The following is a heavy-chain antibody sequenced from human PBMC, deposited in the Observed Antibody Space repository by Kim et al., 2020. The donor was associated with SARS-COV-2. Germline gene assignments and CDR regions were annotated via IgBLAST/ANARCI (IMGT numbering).Heavy chain of an antibody. Sequence: GGSLRLSCVASGFSFSTYAVSWVRQAPGKGLEWVSAISGNGDSIYYADSVKGRFTISKDNSKNTLYLQLNSLRAEDTAVYYCAKELWHTCGNPWFDYWGQGTLVTVSS. V-gene: IGHV3-23*01. D-gene: IGHD2-8*02. J-gene: IGHJ4*02. CDR3: AKELWHTCGNPWFDY. CDR1: GFSFSTYA. CDR2: ISGNGDSI.